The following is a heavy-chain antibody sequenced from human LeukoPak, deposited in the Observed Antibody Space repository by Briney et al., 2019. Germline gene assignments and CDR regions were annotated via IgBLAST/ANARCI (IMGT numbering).Heavy chain of an antibody. Sequence: TGGSLRLSCAASGFSFSSYSMKWVRQAPGKGLEWVSSISSSSNYIYYADSVKGRFTISRDNAKNSLYLQMNSLRAEDTAVYYCAKDSLMDMYWGQGTLVTVSS. J-gene: IGHJ4*02. CDR2: ISSSSNYI. D-gene: IGHD2-8*01. V-gene: IGHV3-21*01. CDR3: AKDSLMDMY. CDR1: GFSFSSYS.